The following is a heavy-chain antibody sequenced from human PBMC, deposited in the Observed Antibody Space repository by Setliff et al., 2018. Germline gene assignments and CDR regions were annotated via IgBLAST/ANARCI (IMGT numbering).Heavy chain of an antibody. D-gene: IGHD2-8*02. V-gene: IGHV4-59*12. CDR2: IYNGGST. Sequence: ETLSLTCTVSGGSISSFSWSWIRQPPGKGLEWIGYIYNGGSTNYNPSLESRVTISVDTSNNQFSLKLSSVTAADTALYYCTVYNTGSSKDHYWGQGTPVTVSS. J-gene: IGHJ4*02. CDR3: TVYNTGSSKDHY. CDR1: GGSISSFS.